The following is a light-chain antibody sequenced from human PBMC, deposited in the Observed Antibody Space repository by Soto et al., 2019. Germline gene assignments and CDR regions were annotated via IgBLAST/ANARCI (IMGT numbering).Light chain of an antibody. J-gene: IGKJ4*01. CDR3: QQTYSTLLT. CDR2: AAS. CDR1: QSISND. Sequence: DIQMTQSPSSLSASVGYRVTITCRASQSISNDLNWYQQKAGKAPKLLIYAASSLESGVPSRFSGGGSGPDFTLTISSLQPEDFATYYCQQTYSTLLTFGGGTKVEI. V-gene: IGKV1-39*01.